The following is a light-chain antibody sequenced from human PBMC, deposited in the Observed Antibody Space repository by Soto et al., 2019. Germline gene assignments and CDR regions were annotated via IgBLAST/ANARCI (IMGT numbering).Light chain of an antibody. J-gene: IGKJ4*01. Sequence: DITMTQSPSSVSASVGDRVTITCRASQDISGLLAWYQQMPGTAPKLLIYPSSSLQTGVPSRFSGSGSGTDFTLTISSLHPEDFATYYCQQSHCFPLTFGGGTKVDIK. CDR2: PSS. CDR3: QQSHCFPLT. CDR1: QDISGL. V-gene: IGKV1-12*01.